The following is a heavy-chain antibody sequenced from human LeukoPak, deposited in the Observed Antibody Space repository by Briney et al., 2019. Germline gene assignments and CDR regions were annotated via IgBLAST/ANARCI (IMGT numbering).Heavy chain of an antibody. CDR1: GFTFSDYY. CDR3: ARVPIAVAGTHYYYYMDV. V-gene: IGHV3-11*01. J-gene: IGHJ6*03. CDR2: ISSSGSTI. D-gene: IGHD6-19*01. Sequence: GGSLRLSCAASGFTFSDYYMSWIRQAPGKGLEWVSYISSSGSTIYYADSVEGRFTISRDNAKNSLYLQMNSLRAEDTAVYYCARVPIAVAGTHYYYYMDVWGKGTTVTVSS.